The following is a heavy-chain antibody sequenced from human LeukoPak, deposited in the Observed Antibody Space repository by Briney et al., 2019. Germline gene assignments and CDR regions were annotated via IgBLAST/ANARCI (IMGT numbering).Heavy chain of an antibody. CDR2: INHSGST. CDR1: GGSFSGYY. D-gene: IGHD6-19*01. V-gene: IGHV4-34*01. Sequence: SETLSPTCAVYGGSFSGYYWSWIRQPPGKGLEWIGEINHSGSTNYNPSLKSRVTMSVDTSKNQFSLKLSSVTAADTAVYYCARASWYSSGWADFDYWGQGTLVTVSS. J-gene: IGHJ4*02. CDR3: ARASWYSSGWADFDY.